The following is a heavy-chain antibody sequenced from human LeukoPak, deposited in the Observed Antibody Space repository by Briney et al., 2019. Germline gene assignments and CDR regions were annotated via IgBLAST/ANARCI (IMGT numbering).Heavy chain of an antibody. CDR2: LYYSGRT. Sequence: SETLSLTCTVSGGSISSYYWSWIRHPPGKGLEWIGYLYYSGRTNYNPSLKSRVTISVDTSKNQFSLKLSSVTAADTAVYYCARTLSESYYYYGTDVWGQGTTVTVSS. CDR3: ARTLSESYYYYGTDV. V-gene: IGHV4-59*01. CDR1: GGSISSYY. D-gene: IGHD6-19*01. J-gene: IGHJ6*02.